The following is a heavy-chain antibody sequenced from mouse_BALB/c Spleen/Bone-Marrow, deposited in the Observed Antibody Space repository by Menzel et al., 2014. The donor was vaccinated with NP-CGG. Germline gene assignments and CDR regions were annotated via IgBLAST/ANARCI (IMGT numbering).Heavy chain of an antibody. J-gene: IGHJ1*01. CDR2: SRNKANGYTT. D-gene: IGHD2-4*01. V-gene: IGHV7-3*02. CDR3: ARDINYDIYWYFDV. Sequence: EVKLVESGGGLAQPGGSLRLSCATSGFTFTDYYMSWVRQPPGKALEWLGFSRNKANGYTTDYSASVKGRFTISRDNSQSILYLQMNTLRAEDSATYYCARDINYDIYWYFDVWGAGTTVTVSS. CDR1: GFTFTDYY.